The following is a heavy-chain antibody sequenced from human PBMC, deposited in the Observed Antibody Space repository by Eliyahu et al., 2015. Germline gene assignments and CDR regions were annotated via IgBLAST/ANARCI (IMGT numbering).Heavy chain of an antibody. CDR1: GDSVSSSRYY. J-gene: IGHJ4*03. CDR2: MYYSGST. V-gene: IGHV4-39*02. Sequence: QLQLQESGPGLVKPSETLSLKCNVSGDSVSSSRYYWAWIRQPPGKGLEWIGVMYYSGSTYYNPSLKSRVNIFIDTARKHFSLYLSSVTAADTAVYYCASRPSGGSFTNYFDHWGQGALVTVSS. D-gene: IGHD3-16*01. CDR3: ASRPSGGSFTNYFDH.